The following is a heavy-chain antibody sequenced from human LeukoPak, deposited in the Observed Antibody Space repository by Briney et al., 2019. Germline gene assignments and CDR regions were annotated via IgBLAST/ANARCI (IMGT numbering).Heavy chain of an antibody. D-gene: IGHD5-12*01. V-gene: IGHV1-45*02. J-gene: IGHJ3*02. CDR2: ITPFNGNT. Sequence: SVKVSCKASGYTFTYRYLHWVRQAPGQALEWMGWITPFNGNTNYAQKFQDRVTITRDRSMSTAYMELSSLRSDDTAVYYCARAIRPKSSDAFDIWGQGTMVTVSS. CDR3: ARAIRPKSSDAFDI. CDR1: GYTFTYRY.